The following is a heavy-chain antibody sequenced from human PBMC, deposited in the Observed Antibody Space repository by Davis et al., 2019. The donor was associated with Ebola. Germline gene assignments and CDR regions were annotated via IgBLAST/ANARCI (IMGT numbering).Heavy chain of an antibody. J-gene: IGHJ6*02. V-gene: IGHV3-33*01. CDR1: GFTFSSYG. D-gene: IGHD3-10*01. CDR3: ARDLTYYYGSGVPGGMDV. CDR2: IWYDGSNK. Sequence: SCKASGFTFSSYGMHWVRQAPGKGLEWVAVIWYDGSNKYYADSVKGRFTISRDNSKNTLYLQMNSLRAEDTAVYYCARDLTYYYGSGVPGGMDVWGQGTTVTVSS.